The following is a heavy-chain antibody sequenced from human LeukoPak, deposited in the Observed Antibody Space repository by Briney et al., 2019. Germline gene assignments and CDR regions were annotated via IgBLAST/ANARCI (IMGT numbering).Heavy chain of an antibody. CDR1: GGSFSGYY. CDR2: INHSGST. V-gene: IGHV4-34*01. D-gene: IGHD4-17*01. J-gene: IGHJ6*03. Sequence: PTETLSLTCAVYGGSFSGYYWSWIRQPPGKGLEWIGEINHSGSTNYNPSLKSRVTISVDTSKNQFSLKLSSVTAADTAVYYCARGFRADYGPEVFGNYYYMDVWGKGTTVTVSS. CDR3: ARGFRADYGPEVFGNYYYMDV.